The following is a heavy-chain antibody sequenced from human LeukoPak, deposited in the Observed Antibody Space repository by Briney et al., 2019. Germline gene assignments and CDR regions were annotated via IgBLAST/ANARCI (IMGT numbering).Heavy chain of an antibody. CDR1: GSTFSTHA. V-gene: IGHV3-30*03. J-gene: IGHJ4*02. CDR2: VSPDGTDK. D-gene: IGHD2-15*01. CDR3: AGATGYFDY. Sequence: PGGSLRLSCAGSGSTFSTHAMHWVRQTPGMGLEWVGVVSPDGTDKYYADSVKGRFTISRDNSRNTIYLQMNSLRSEDTAVYYCAGATGYFDYWGQGALVTVSS.